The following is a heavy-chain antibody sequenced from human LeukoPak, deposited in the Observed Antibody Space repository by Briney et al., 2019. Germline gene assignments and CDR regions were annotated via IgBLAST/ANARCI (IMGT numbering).Heavy chain of an antibody. CDR3: ARTVTPALDY. J-gene: IGHJ4*02. Sequence: SQTLSLTCTVSGGSISSGGYYWSWIRQHPGKGLEWIGYIYYSGSTYYNPSLKSRVTISVDTSKNQFSLKLSSVTAADTAVYYCARTVTPALDYWGQGTLVTVSS. V-gene: IGHV4-30-4*08. D-gene: IGHD4-17*01. CDR2: IYYSGST. CDR1: GGSISSGGYY.